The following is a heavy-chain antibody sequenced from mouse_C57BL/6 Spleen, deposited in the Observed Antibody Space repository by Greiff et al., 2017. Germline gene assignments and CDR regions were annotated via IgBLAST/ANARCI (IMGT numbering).Heavy chain of an antibody. Sequence: DVKLVESGGGLVQPGGSLILLCAASGFTFSDYGMAWVRQAPRKGPEWVAFISNLAYSIYYADTVTGRFTISSVNAKNTLYLEMSSLRSEDTAMYYCARVVPYYFDYWGQGTTHTVSS. CDR3: ARVVPYYFDY. CDR1: GFTFSDYG. V-gene: IGHV5-15*01. D-gene: IGHD1-1*02. CDR2: ISNLAYSI. J-gene: IGHJ2*01.